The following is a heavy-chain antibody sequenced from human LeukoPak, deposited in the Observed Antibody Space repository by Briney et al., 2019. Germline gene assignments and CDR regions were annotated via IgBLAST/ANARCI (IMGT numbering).Heavy chain of an antibody. J-gene: IGHJ1*01. CDR3: ARDFGLGCSGGSCYSEYFQH. D-gene: IGHD2-15*01. CDR2: INSDGSST. V-gene: IGHV3-74*01. Sequence: GGSLRLSCAASGFTFSSYWMHWVRQAPGKGLVWVSRINSDGSSTSYADSVKGRFTISRDNAKNTLYLQMNSLRAEDTAVYYCARDFGLGCSGGSCYSEYFQHWGQGTLVTVSS. CDR1: GFTFSSYW.